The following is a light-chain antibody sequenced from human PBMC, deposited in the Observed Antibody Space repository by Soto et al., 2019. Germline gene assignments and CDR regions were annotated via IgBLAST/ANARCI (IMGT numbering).Light chain of an antibody. Sequence: QSALTQPASVSRSPVQSITISCTPTSSDAGSYVLVSWYQQHPSQAPKLIIYEVTKRPSGISNRFSGYKAGNTACLAISGLLSEEGADYYCCSRVGRSAFGVFGGGTKLTV. J-gene: IGLJ3*02. CDR3: CSRVGRSAFGV. CDR1: SSDAGSYVL. CDR2: EVT. V-gene: IGLV2-23*02.